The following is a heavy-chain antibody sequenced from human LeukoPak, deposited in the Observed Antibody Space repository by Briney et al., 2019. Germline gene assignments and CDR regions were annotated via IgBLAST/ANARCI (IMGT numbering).Heavy chain of an antibody. Sequence: PSGTLSLTCAVSGASISSSNWWSWVRQPPGKGLEWIGEIYHSGSTNYNPSLKSRVTMSEDTSKNQFSLKLTSVTAADTAVYYCARVTGMRYFDSWGPGTLVTVSS. CDR3: ARVTGMRYFDS. J-gene: IGHJ4*02. D-gene: IGHD3-9*01. CDR2: IYHSGST. V-gene: IGHV4-4*02. CDR1: GASISSSNW.